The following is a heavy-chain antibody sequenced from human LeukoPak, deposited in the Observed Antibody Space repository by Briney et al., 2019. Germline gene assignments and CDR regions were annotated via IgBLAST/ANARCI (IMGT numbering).Heavy chain of an antibody. Sequence: GGSPRLSCAASGFTFSNHWMSWVRQAPGKGLEWVSGINWNGGSTGYADSVKGRFTISRDNAKNSLYLQMNSLRAEDTALYYCARGYDFWSGPFDYWGQGTLVTVSS. J-gene: IGHJ4*02. CDR3: ARGYDFWSGPFDY. CDR1: GFTFSNHW. CDR2: INWNGGST. V-gene: IGHV3-20*04. D-gene: IGHD3-3*01.